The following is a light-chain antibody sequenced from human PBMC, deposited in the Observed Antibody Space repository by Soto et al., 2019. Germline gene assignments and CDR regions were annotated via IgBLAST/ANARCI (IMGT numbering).Light chain of an antibody. CDR1: SSNIGSST. V-gene: IGLV1-44*01. J-gene: IGLJ2*01. Sequence: VLTQPPSASGTPGQRVTISCSGSSSNIGSSTVSWYHQLPGSAPKLLIYGDHQRPSGIPDRFSGSKSGTSASLAISGLQSDDEADYYCAAWDDSLNAVLFGGGTKVTVL. CDR2: GDH. CDR3: AAWDDSLNAVL.